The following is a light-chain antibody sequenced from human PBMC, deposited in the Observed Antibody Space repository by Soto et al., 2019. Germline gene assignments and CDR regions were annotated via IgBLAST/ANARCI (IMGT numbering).Light chain of an antibody. Sequence: EIVMTQSPVTLSVSPGERATLSCRASQSVDGKLAWYQRKPGQAPRLLIYGASTRATGIPARFSGSGSGTEFTLTISSLQSEDFAVYYCQQYAYRPPLTFGGGTKVDIK. CDR2: GAS. CDR1: QSVDGK. V-gene: IGKV3-15*01. J-gene: IGKJ4*01. CDR3: QQYAYRPPLT.